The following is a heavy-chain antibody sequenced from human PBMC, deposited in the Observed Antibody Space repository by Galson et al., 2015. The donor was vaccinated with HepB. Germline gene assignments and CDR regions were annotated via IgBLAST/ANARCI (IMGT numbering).Heavy chain of an antibody. V-gene: IGHV4-59*01. CDR1: GDSIISYY. D-gene: IGHD3-10*01. CDR2: IHYSGRT. J-gene: IGHJ4*02. CDR3: ARDRSNYGSGSPSDY. Sequence: ETLSLTCTVAGDSIISYYWGWIRQSPGKGLEWMGYIHYSGRTNYSPSLESRLSISVDTSKNQFSLRLNSVTAADTAVYYCARDRSNYGSGSPSDYWGQGILVTVSS.